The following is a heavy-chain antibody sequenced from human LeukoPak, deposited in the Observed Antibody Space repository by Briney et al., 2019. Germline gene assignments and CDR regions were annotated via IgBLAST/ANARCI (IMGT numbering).Heavy chain of an antibody. V-gene: IGHV4-39*01. J-gene: IGHJ4*02. D-gene: IGHD1-1*01. CDR2: IYYSGST. CDR1: GGSISSSSYY. Sequence: SETLSLTCTVSGGSISSSSYYWGWIRQPPGKGLEWIGSIYYSGSTYYNPSPKSRVTISVDTSKNQFSLKLSSVTAADTAVYYCARQRTTGTTSLLWGQGTLVTVSS. CDR3: ARQRTTGTTSLL.